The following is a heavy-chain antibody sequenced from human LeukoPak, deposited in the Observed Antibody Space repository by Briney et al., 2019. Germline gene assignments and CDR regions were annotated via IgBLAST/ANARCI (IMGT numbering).Heavy chain of an antibody. CDR2: IYYSGST. J-gene: IGHJ6*02. CDR1: GGSISSNGYY. CDR3: ARSHYDLLTGFHYYFAVDV. V-gene: IGHV4-31*03. D-gene: IGHD3-9*01. Sequence: PSETLSLTCTVSGGSISSNGYYWSWIRQHPVKGLEWIGYIYYSGSTYYNPSLKSRVTISLDTSKNQFSLKLSSVTAADTAVYYCARSHYDLLTGFHYYFAVDVWGQGTTVTVSS.